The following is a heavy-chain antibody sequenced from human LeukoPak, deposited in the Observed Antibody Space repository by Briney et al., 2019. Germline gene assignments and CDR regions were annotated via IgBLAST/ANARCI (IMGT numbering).Heavy chain of an antibody. CDR1: GYTFTAYY. V-gene: IGHV1-2*02. J-gene: IGHJ4*02. D-gene: IGHD5-18*01. Sequence: ASVKVSCKTSGYTFTAYYMHWVRQAPGQGLEWMGWINPNTGGTNYAQKFQGRVTMTRDTSINTAYMDLNRLKFDDTAVYYCARDDSFHFDNWGQGTLVTVSS. CDR2: INPNTGGT. CDR3: ARDDSFHFDN.